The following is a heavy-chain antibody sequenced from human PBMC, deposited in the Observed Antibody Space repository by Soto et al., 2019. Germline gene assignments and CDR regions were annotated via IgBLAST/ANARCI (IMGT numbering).Heavy chain of an antibody. J-gene: IGHJ3*02. CDR1: GFTVSSNY. Sequence: GGSLRLSCAASGFTVSSNYMSWVRQAPGKGLEWVSVIYSGGSTYYADSVKGRFTISRDNSKNTLYLQMNSLRAEDTAVYYCARHSHDILTGSITLGAFDIWGQGTMVTVSS. CDR3: ARHSHDILTGSITLGAFDI. D-gene: IGHD3-9*01. CDR2: IYSGGST. V-gene: IGHV3-66*04.